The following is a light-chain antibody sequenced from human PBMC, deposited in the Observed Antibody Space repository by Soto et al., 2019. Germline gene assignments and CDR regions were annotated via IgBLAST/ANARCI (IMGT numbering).Light chain of an antibody. V-gene: IGLV4-69*01. CDR2: LNSDGSH. CDR3: QTWGTGPAV. Sequence: QLVLTQSPSASASRGASVKLTCTLSSGHSSYAIAWHQQQPEKGPRYLMKLNSDGSHSKGDGIPDRFSGSSSGAERYLTISSLQSEDEADYYCQTWGTGPAVFGGGTKLTVL. J-gene: IGLJ7*01. CDR1: SGHSSYA.